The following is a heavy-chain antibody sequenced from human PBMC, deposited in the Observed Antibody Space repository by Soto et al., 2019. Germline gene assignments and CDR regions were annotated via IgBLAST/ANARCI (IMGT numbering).Heavy chain of an antibody. Sequence: SETLSLTCTVSGGSISSGGYYWSWIRQHPGKGLEWIGYIYYSGSTYYNPSLKSRVTISVDTSKNQFSLKLSSVTAADTAVYYCVRAVTTYFDYWGQGTLVTVSS. CDR3: VRAVTTYFDY. CDR2: IYYSGST. V-gene: IGHV4-31*03. J-gene: IGHJ4*02. CDR1: GGSISSGGYY. D-gene: IGHD4-17*01.